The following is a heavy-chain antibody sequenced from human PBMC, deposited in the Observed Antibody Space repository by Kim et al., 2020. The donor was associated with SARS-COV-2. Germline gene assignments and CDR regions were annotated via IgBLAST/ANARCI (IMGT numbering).Heavy chain of an antibody. Sequence: GGSLRLSCAASGFILDDYAMHWVRQAPGKGLEWVSLISGDGGSTFYSDSVKGRFTISRDNSKNSLFLQMNSLTPEDTALYFCVQGVGQHWGQGTLVTVSS. D-gene: IGHD1-26*01. V-gene: IGHV3-43*02. CDR2: ISGDGGST. CDR3: VQGVGQH. CDR1: GFILDDYA. J-gene: IGHJ1*01.